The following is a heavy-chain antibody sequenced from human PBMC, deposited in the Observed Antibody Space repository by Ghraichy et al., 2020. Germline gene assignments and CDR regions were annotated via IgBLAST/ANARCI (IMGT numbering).Heavy chain of an antibody. CDR1: GFTFSDYY. D-gene: IGHD4-11*01. V-gene: IGHV3-11*01. CDR2: ISSSGSTI. Sequence: GESLNISCAASGFTFSDYYMSWIRQAPGKGLEWVSYISSSGSTIYYADSVKGRFTISRDNAKNSLYLQMNSLRAEDTAVYYCARMGRTVTTPFDYWGQGTLVTVSS. J-gene: IGHJ4*02. CDR3: ARMGRTVTTPFDY.